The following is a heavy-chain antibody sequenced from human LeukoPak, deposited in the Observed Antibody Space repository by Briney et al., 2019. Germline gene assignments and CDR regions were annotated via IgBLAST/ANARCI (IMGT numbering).Heavy chain of an antibody. Sequence: SETLSLTCTVSGGSIRIGDHYGSWVRQPPGKGLGGIGEINHSGSTNYNPSLKSRVTISVDTSKNQFSLKLSSVTAADTAVYYCARGYDFWSGYFDYRGQGTLVTVSS. V-gene: IGHV4-34*01. J-gene: IGHJ4*02. CDR3: ARGYDFWSGYFDY. CDR2: INHSGST. CDR1: GGSIRIGDHY. D-gene: IGHD3-3*01.